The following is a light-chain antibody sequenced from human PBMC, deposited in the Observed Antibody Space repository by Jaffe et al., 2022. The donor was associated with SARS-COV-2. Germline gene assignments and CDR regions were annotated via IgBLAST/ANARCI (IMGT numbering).Light chain of an antibody. J-gene: IGLJ1*01. CDR2: DNT. V-gene: IGLV1-51*01. CDR3: GTWDSSLNTFI. Sequence: QSVLTQPPSVSAAPGQKVTISCSGGSFNIGKRYVSWYRQFPGTAPKLLIYDNTERASGIPDRFSGSKSGTSATLGITGLQTGDEADYHCGTWDSSLNTFIFGSGTKVTVL. CDR1: SFNIGKRY.